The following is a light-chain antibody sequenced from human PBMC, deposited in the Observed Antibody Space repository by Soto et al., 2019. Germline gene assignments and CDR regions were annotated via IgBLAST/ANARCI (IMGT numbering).Light chain of an antibody. V-gene: IGLV2-14*01. CDR3: SSYTSSSTL. Sequence: QSALTQPASVSGSPGQSITISCTGTSSDVGDYNYVSWYQQHPGKAPKLMIYAVTDRPSGVSSRFSGSKSGNTASLTISGLQAEDEADYYCSSYTSSSTLFGTGTQLTVL. CDR1: SSDVGDYNY. CDR2: AVT. J-gene: IGLJ1*01.